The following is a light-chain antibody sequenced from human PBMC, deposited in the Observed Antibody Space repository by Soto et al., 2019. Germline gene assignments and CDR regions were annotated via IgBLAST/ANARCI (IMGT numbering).Light chain of an antibody. CDR1: QSISSNY. CDR2: GAS. J-gene: IGKJ1*01. V-gene: IGKV3-20*01. CDR3: QQYGSSPWT. Sequence: DIVMTQSPGTLSLSPGERVTLSCRASQSISSNYLAWYQQKPGQSPRLLIYGASSRATGIPDRFSGRGSGTDFTLTISRLEPEDFAVYYCQQYGSSPWTFGQGTKVDIK.